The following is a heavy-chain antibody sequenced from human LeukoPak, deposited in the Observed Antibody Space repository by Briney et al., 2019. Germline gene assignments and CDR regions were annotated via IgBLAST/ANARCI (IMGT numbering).Heavy chain of an antibody. CDR1: GFTFSSYA. CDR2: ISGSGGST. D-gene: IGHD2-2*01. CDR3: AKGVWVAFADIPAAPLLAFDI. V-gene: IGHV3-23*01. J-gene: IGHJ3*02. Sequence: TGGSLRLSCAASGFTFSSYAMSWVRQAPGKGLEWVSAISGSGGSTYYADSVKGRFTISRDNSKNTLYLQMNSLRAEDTAVYYCAKGVWVAFADIPAAPLLAFDIWGQGTMVTVSS.